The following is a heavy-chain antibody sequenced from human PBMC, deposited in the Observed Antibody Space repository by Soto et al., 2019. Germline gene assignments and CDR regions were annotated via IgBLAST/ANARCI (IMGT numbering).Heavy chain of an antibody. D-gene: IGHD6-6*01. CDR2: IYPGDSDT. V-gene: IGHV5-51*01. Sequence: PGESLKISCKGSGYSFTSYWIGWVRQMPGKGLEWMGIIYPGDSDTRYSPSFQGQVTISADKSISTAYLQWSSLKASDTAMYYCASVKYSNNYYYYGMDVWGQGTTVTVSS. CDR3: ASVKYSNNYYYYGMDV. J-gene: IGHJ6*02. CDR1: GYSFTSYW.